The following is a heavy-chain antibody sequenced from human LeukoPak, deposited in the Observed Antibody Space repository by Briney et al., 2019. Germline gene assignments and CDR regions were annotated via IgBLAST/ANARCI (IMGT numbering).Heavy chain of an antibody. CDR3: AKGVAVGGDYYYYGMDV. CDR1: GFTFSSYA. J-gene: IGHJ6*02. CDR2: ISGSGVSGRGGRT. D-gene: IGHD6-19*01. V-gene: IGHV3-23*01. Sequence: GGSLRLSCAASGFTFSSYAMSWVRQAPGKGLEWVSSISGSGVSGRGGRTFYADSVKGRFTISRDNSKNTFYLQMSSLRADDTAIYYCAKGVAVGGDYYYYGMDVWGQGTRVTVS.